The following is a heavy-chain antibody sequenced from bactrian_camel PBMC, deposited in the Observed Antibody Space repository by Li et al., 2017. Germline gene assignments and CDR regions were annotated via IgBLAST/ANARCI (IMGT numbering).Heavy chain of an antibody. J-gene: IGHJ4*01. D-gene: IGHD6*01. V-gene: IGHV3S40*01. Sequence: VQLVESGGGLVQPGGSLRLSCAASGFAFSSYIMIWARQAPGKGLEWVSTINNYARATFYADSVKGRFTISRDNAKNTVSLQMNRLKPEDSAMYYCGARRNGGAWYCRGDENNYWGQGTQVTVS. CDR3: GARRNGGAWYCRGDENNY. CDR2: INNYARAT. CDR1: GFAFSSYI.